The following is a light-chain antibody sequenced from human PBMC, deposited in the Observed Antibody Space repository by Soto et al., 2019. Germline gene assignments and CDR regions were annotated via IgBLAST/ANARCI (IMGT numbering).Light chain of an antibody. Sequence: QSVLTQPPSASGTPGQRVTISCSGSQSNIGRNTVNWYQQLPGTAPELLIYNNNMRPSGVPDRFSGFKSDTSAASLAITGLQSEDDADYYCQSYDRALSGSVFGGGTKLTVL. V-gene: IGLV1-44*01. CDR3: QSYDRALSGSV. J-gene: IGLJ3*02. CDR1: QSNIGRNT. CDR2: NNN.